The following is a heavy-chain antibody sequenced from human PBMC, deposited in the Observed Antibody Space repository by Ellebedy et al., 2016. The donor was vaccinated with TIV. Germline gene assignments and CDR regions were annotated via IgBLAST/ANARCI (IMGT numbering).Heavy chain of an antibody. Sequence: MPSETLSLTCAVYGGSFSGYYWSWIRQPPGKGLEWIGEINHSGSTNYNTSLKSQVTISVDTSKNQFSLKLSSVTAADTAVYYCARADCSGGSCYSAYHNWFDPWGQGTLVTVSS. CDR3: ARADCSGGSCYSAYHNWFDP. CDR1: GGSFSGYY. V-gene: IGHV4-34*01. J-gene: IGHJ5*02. D-gene: IGHD2-15*01. CDR2: INHSGST.